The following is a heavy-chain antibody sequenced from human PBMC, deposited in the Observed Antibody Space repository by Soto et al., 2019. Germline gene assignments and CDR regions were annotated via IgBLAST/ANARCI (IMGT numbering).Heavy chain of an antibody. J-gene: IGHJ3*01. CDR2: MTSDSKTI. CDR3: PRRVTYGFDA. Sequence: GSLRLSCEACGFTFSIYSMNWVRQAPGKGLEWVSYMTSDSKTIHYADSVKGRFTISRDNAKNSLYLKMNSLTAEDTAVYYCPRRVTYGFDAWGQGTMVTV. D-gene: IGHD2-21*02. CDR1: GFTFSIYS. V-gene: IGHV3-48*01.